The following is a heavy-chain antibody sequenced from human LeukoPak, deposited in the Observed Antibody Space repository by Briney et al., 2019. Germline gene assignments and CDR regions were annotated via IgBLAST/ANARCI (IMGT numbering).Heavy chain of an antibody. D-gene: IGHD5-24*01. CDR2: IYYSGST. Sequence: SETLSLTCTVSGGSISSSSYYWGWIRQPPGKGLEWIGSIYYSGSTYYNPSLKSRVTISVDTSKNQFSLKLSSVTAADTAVYYCASYTNTHTRLNWFDPWGQGTLVTVSS. CDR3: ASYTNTHTRLNWFDP. CDR1: GGSISSSSYY. V-gene: IGHV4-39*01. J-gene: IGHJ5*02.